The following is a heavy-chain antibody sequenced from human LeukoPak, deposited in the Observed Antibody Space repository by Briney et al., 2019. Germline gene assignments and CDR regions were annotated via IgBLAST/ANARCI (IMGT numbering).Heavy chain of an antibody. Sequence: PEGSLRLSCAASGFTISTNYMSWVRQAPGKGLEWVSVMYTGGSTYYADSVKGRFTISRDNSKNTLYLQMNSLRAEDTALYYCARAPFYYDSSGYPYFDGWGQGTLVTVSS. D-gene: IGHD3-22*01. CDR3: ARAPFYYDSSGYPYFDG. J-gene: IGHJ4*02. CDR1: GFTISTNY. V-gene: IGHV3-53*01. CDR2: MYTGGST.